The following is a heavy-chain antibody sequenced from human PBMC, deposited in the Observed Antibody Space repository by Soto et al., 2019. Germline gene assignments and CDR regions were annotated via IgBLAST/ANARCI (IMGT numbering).Heavy chain of an antibody. J-gene: IGHJ4*02. D-gene: IGHD6-6*01. CDR2: IIPIFGTA. V-gene: IGHV1-69*06. CDR3: ASSWVSSSPAYYFDY. CDR1: GGTFSSYA. Sequence: SVKVSCKASGGTFSSYAISWVRQAPGQGLEWMGGIIPIFGTANYAQKFQGRVTITADKSTSTAHMELSSLRSEDTAVYYCASSWVSSSPAYYFDYWGQGTLVTVSS.